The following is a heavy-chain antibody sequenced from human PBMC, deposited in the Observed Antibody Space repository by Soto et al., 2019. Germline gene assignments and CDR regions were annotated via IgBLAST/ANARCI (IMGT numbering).Heavy chain of an antibody. V-gene: IGHV3-64*01. CDR1: GFTFSSYA. CDR2: ISSNGGST. CDR3: ARAETTGSLVAFDI. Sequence: GGSLRLSCAASGFTFSSYAMHWVRQAPGKGLEYVSAISSNGGSTYYANSVKGRFTISRDNSKNTLYLQMGSLRAEDMAVYYCARAETTGSLVAFDIWGQGTMVTVSS. J-gene: IGHJ3*02. D-gene: IGHD3-9*01.